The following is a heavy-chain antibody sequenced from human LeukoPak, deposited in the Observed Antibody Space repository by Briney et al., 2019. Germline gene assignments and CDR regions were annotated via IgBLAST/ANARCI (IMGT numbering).Heavy chain of an antibody. CDR3: ARLSSSGSSFDY. CDR2: INHSGST. Sequence: PSETLSLTCAVYGGSFSGYYWSWIRQPPGKGLEWIGEINHSGSTNYNPSLKSRVTISVDTSKNQFSLKLSSVTAADTAVYYCARLSSSGSSFDYWGQGTLVTVSS. V-gene: IGHV4-34*01. D-gene: IGHD3-10*01. J-gene: IGHJ4*02. CDR1: GGSFSGYY.